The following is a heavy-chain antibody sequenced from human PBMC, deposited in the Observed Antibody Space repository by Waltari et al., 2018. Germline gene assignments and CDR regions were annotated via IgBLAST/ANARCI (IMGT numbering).Heavy chain of an antibody. CDR2: IYSGGST. CDR3: AKDPGGYCSGGSCYSDY. Sequence: EVQLLESGGGLVQPGGSLSLSCAASGFPFRSYAMSWVRQAPGKGLEWVSVIYSGGSTYYAESVKGRFTISRDNSKNTLYLQMNSLRAEDTAVYYCAKDPGGYCSGGSCYSDYWGQGTLVTVSS. D-gene: IGHD2-15*01. J-gene: IGHJ4*02. CDR1: GFPFRSYA. V-gene: IGHV3-23*03.